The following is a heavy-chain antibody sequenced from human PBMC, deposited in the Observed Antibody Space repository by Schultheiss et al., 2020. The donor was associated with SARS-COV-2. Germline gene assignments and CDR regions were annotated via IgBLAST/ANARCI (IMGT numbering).Heavy chain of an antibody. D-gene: IGHD5-18*01. Sequence: SGPTLVKPTQTLTLTCTFSGFSLSTSGVGVGWIRQPPGKALEWLALIYWDDDKRYSPSLKSRLTITKDTTKNQVVLTMTNMDPVHTATYYCAHVDTAMDSFDYWGQGTLVTVSS. J-gene: IGHJ4*02. CDR2: IYWDDDK. CDR3: AHVDTAMDSFDY. CDR1: GFSLSTSGVG. V-gene: IGHV2-5*02.